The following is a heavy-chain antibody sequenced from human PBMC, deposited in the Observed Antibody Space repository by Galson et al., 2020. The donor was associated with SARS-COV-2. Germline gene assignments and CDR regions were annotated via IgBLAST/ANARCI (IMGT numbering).Heavy chain of an antibody. D-gene: IGHD6-6*01. CDR2: ISYDGSNK. CDR3: ARETIDYTGSWVDY. V-gene: IGHV3-30*01. Sequence: LSLTCAASGFTFSSHAMHWVRQAPGKGLEAVTLISYDGSNKYYADSVKGRFTISRDNSKNTLSLQMNSLRAEDTAVYYCARETIDYTGSWVDYWGQGTLVTVSS. J-gene: IGHJ4*02. CDR1: GFTFSSHA.